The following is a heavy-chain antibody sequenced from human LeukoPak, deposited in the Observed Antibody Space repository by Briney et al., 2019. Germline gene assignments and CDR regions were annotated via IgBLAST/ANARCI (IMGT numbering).Heavy chain of an antibody. CDR2: IYYSGST. V-gene: IGHV4-59*01. CDR3: ARPSGGDYVQFDY. Sequence: TETLSLTCTVSGGSISSYYWSWIRQPPGKGLEWIGYIYYSGSTNYNPSLKSRVTISVDTSKNQFSLKLTSVTAAGTAVYYCARPSGGDYVQFDYWGQGTLVTVSS. D-gene: IGHD4-17*01. CDR1: GGSISSYY. J-gene: IGHJ4*02.